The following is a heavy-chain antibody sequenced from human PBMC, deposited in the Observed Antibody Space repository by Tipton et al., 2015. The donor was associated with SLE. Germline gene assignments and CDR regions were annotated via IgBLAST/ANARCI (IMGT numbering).Heavy chain of an antibody. CDR2: IPTSGSA. J-gene: IGHJ3*02. CDR1: GASITSAYYH. D-gene: IGHD6-13*01. CDR3: ARRAYSSSWYGAFDI. V-gene: IGHV4-61*09. Sequence: TLSLTCTVSGASITSAYYHWNWIRQPAGKGLEWIGHIPTSGSANYNPSLKSRVTISADTSKNQFSLTLTSLTVADAAVYYCARRAYSSSWYGAFDIWGQGTMVTVSS.